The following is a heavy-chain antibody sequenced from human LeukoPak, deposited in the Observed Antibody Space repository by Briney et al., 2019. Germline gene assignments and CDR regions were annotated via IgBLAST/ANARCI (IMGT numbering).Heavy chain of an antibody. J-gene: IGHJ6*04. CDR1: GFTFSSYG. V-gene: IGHV3-30*03. CDR3: ATGSSSPYYYYGMDV. Sequence: GGSLRLSCAASGFTFSSYGMHWVRQAPGKGLEWVAVISYAGSNKYYADSVKGRFTISRDNSKNTLYLQMNSLRAEDTAVYYCATGSSSPYYYYGMDVWGKGTTVTVSS. CDR2: ISYAGSNK. D-gene: IGHD3-10*01.